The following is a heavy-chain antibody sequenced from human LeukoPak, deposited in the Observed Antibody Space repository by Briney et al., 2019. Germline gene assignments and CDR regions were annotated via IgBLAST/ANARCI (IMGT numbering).Heavy chain of an antibody. CDR1: GFTFSSYS. J-gene: IGHJ6*03. V-gene: IGHV3-48*01. CDR3: ARRSEFGVLYYMDV. Sequence: GGSLRLSCAASGFTFSSYSMNWVRQAPGKGLEWVSYISGSSGTIYYADAVKGRFTIYRDNAKNSLYLQMNSLRAEGTAVYYCARRSEFGVLYYMDVWGKGTTVTVSS. CDR2: ISGSSGTI. D-gene: IGHD3-16*01.